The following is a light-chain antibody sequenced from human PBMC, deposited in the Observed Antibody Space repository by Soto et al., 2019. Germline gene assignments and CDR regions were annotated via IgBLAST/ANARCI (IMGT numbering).Light chain of an antibody. V-gene: IGLV2-14*01. CDR2: EVS. Sequence: QLVLTQPASVSGSPGQSITISCTGTSSDVGGYNYVSWYQQHPGKAPKLMIYEVSNRPSGVSNRFSGSKSGNTASLTISGLPAEDEADYYCSSYTSSSTRVLGGGTKLTVL. CDR1: SSDVGGYNY. J-gene: IGLJ3*02. CDR3: SSYTSSSTRV.